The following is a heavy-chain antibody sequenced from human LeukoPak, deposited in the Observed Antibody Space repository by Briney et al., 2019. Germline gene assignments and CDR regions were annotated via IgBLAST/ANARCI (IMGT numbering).Heavy chain of an antibody. CDR3: ARFGELLYPFGAFDI. J-gene: IGHJ3*02. Sequence: SETLSLTCTVSGGSISSGSYYWSWIRQPAGKGLEWIGRIYTGGSTNYNPSLKSRVTISVDTSKNQFSLKLSSVTAADTAVYYCARFGELLYPFGAFDIWGQGTMVTVSS. CDR1: GGSISSGSYY. D-gene: IGHD3-10*01. CDR2: IYTGGST. V-gene: IGHV4-61*02.